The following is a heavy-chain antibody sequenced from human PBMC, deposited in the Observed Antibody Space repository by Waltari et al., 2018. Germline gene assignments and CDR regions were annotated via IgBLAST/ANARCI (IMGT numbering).Heavy chain of an antibody. CDR2: SYSGGST. J-gene: IGHJ2*01. V-gene: IGHV3-53*01. Sequence: EVQLVESGGGLIQPGGSLRLSCAASGFTVSGKYMIWVRQAPGKGREWGSVSYSGGSTYYADSVKGRVTISRDTSRNTLYLQMNSLRAEDTAVYYCGSGSAWYGYFDLWGRGTLVTVSS. CDR3: GSGSAWYGYFDL. CDR1: GFTVSGKY. D-gene: IGHD6-19*01.